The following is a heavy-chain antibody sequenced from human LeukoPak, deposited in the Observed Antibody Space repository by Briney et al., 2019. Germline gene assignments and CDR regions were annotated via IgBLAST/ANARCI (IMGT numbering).Heavy chain of an antibody. CDR2: ISGSGGST. Sequence: GGSLRLSCAASGFTFSSYAMSWVRQAPGKGLEWVSLISGSGGSTYYADSVKGRFTISRDNSKNTLYLQMNSLRAEDTAVYYCAKRRIAARHFDYWGQGTLVTVSS. J-gene: IGHJ4*02. CDR1: GFTFSSYA. D-gene: IGHD6-6*01. V-gene: IGHV3-23*01. CDR3: AKRRIAARHFDY.